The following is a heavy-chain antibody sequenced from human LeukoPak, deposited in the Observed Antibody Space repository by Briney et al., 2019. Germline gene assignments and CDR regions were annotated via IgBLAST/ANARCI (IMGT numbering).Heavy chain of an antibody. CDR3: ARRLMYYYDSSGYDVAFDI. J-gene: IGHJ3*02. V-gene: IGHV5-51*01. CDR2: IYPGDSDT. CDR1: GYSFTSYW. Sequence: GEALKISCKGSGYSFTSYWIGWVRQMPGKGLEWRGVIYPGDSDTIYSPSFQGQVTISADKSIITAYLQWSSLKASDPAMYYCARRLMYYYDSSGYDVAFDIWGQGTMVTVSS. D-gene: IGHD3-22*01.